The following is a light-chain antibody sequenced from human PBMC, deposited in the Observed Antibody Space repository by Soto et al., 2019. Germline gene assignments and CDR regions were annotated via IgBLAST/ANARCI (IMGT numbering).Light chain of an antibody. CDR2: GAS. J-gene: IGKJ5*01. CDR1: QSVSSSY. V-gene: IGKV3-20*01. CDR3: QQYGNSPIT. Sequence: EIVLTQSPGPLSLSPGERATLSCRASQSVSSSYLAWYQQKPGQPPRLLIYGASSRATGIPDRFSGSGSGTDFTLTISRLEPEDFAVYYCQQYGNSPITFGQGTRLGL.